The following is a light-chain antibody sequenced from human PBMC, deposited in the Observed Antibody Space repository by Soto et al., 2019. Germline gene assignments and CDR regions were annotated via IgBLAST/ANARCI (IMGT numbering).Light chain of an antibody. CDR3: QHYNNWPLT. V-gene: IGKV3D-15*01. Sequence: DIVMTQSPATLSFSPGERATLSCRASQSLNTKLAWYQQKPGQAPRLLIYGASSRATGIPDRFSGSGSGTDFTLTISRLEPEDFAVYYCQHYNNWPLTFGGGTKVDIK. CDR1: QSLNTK. CDR2: GAS. J-gene: IGKJ4*01.